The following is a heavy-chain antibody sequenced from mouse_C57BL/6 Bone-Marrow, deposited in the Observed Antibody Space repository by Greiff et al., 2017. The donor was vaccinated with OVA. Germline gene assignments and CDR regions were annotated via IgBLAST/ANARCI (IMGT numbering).Heavy chain of an antibody. CDR3: ARSGGYSFDY. J-gene: IGHJ2*01. V-gene: IGHV1-55*01. Sequence: VQLQQPGAELVKPGASVKMSCKASGYTFTSYWITWVKQRPGQGLEWIGDIYPGSGSTNYNEKFKSKATLTVDKSSSTAYMQLSSLTSEDSAVYYCARSGGYSFDYWGQGTTLTVSS. D-gene: IGHD2-3*01. CDR2: IYPGSGST. CDR1: GYTFTSYW.